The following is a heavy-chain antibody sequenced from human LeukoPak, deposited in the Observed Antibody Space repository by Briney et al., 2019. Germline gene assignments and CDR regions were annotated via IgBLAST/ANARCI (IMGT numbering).Heavy chain of an antibody. Sequence: SETLSLTCTVSGSMYNYYWGWIRQPPGKGLEWIGSIYYSGSTYYNPSLKSRVTISVDTSKNQFSLKLSSVTAADTAVYYCARVRTGDFDYWGQGTLVTVSS. CDR2: IYYSGST. CDR1: GSMYNYY. CDR3: ARVRTGDFDY. D-gene: IGHD7-27*01. J-gene: IGHJ4*02. V-gene: IGHV4-39*07.